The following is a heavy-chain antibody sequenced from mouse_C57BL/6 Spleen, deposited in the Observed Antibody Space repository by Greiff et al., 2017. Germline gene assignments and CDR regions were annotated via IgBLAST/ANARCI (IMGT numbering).Heavy chain of an antibody. CDR1: GFTFSDYY. Sequence: EVQRVESGGGLVQPGGSLKLSCAASGFTFSDYYMYWVRQTPEKRLEWVAYISNGGGSTYYPDTVKGRFTISRDNAKNTLYLQLSRLKSEDTAMYYGARHLYGRADWGEGTLVTVSA. CDR3: ARHLYGRAD. CDR2: ISNGGGST. V-gene: IGHV5-12*01. J-gene: IGHJ3*01. D-gene: IGHD1-1*01.